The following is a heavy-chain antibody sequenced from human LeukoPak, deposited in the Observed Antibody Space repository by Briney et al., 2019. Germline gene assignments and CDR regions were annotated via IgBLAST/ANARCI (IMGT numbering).Heavy chain of an antibody. D-gene: IGHD3-22*01. Sequence: SETLSLTCAVNGGSLSGYYWTWIRQPPGKGLEWIGEINYSGSTIYNPTLKSRVTMSVDTPTNQFSLRLSSVTAADTALYYCARGDLRYYNSSGYYYYFDDWGQGTLVTVSS. V-gene: IGHV4-34*01. CDR2: INYSGST. CDR1: GGSLSGYY. J-gene: IGHJ4*02. CDR3: ARGDLRYYNSSGYYYYFDD.